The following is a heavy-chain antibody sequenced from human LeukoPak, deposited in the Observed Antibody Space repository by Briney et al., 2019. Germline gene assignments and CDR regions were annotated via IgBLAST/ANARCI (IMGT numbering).Heavy chain of an antibody. CDR1: GFTFSSYW. Sequence: RGTLRLSSAASGFTFSSYWLDWVRQGPGEGLVWGLRISTDGTSTDYADSVKGRFTISRENAKNTLYLQMNSLRAEDTAVYYCARNRTLPIAGGFDTWGQGSLVTVSS. V-gene: IGHV3-74*01. J-gene: IGHJ5*02. CDR3: ARNRTLPIAGGFDT. D-gene: IGHD3-16*01. CDR2: ISTDGTST.